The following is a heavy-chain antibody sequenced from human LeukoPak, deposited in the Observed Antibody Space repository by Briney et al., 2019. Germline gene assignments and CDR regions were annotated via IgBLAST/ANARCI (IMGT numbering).Heavy chain of an antibody. CDR2: IGGSGGAI. CDR1: GFTFSSYD. J-gene: IGHJ3*02. D-gene: IGHD3-10*01. Sequence: GGSPRLSCAASGFTFSSYDMSWVRQAPGKGLQWVACIGGSGGAIYYADSVKGRFTISRDNSKSTLYLQMNSLRADDRAIYYCAKWMSMVQAFDIWGQGTMVTVS. CDR3: AKWMSMVQAFDI. V-gene: IGHV3-23*01.